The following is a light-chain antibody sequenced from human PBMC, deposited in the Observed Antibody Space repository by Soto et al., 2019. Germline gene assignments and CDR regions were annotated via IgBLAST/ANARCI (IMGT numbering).Light chain of an antibody. CDR1: SSNIGAGKD. Sequence: QSVLTQPPSVSGAPGQRVTISCTGSSSNIGAGKDVHWYQQLPGTAPKFLISGSNHRPSGVPDRFSVSKSGASAFLAIAGLRADAEGDYSPQPYGTGLSGLYVFGTGTKVTVL. CDR3: QPYGTGLSGLYV. CDR2: GSN. J-gene: IGLJ1*01. V-gene: IGLV1-40*01.